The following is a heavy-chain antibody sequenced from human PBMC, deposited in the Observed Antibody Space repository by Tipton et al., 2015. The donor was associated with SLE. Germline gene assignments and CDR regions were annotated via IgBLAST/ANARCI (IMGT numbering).Heavy chain of an antibody. CDR1: GGSIGDYY. CDR2: VFHTGST. D-gene: IGHD3-3*01. Sequence: TLSLTCSVSGGSIGDYYWNWIRQPPGKGLEWIGYVFHTGSTNYNPSFRSRVTISVDKSKNQFSLRLSSMTAADTAVYYCARDFWSGYGSFDYWGQGALVTVSS. V-gene: IGHV4-59*01. J-gene: IGHJ4*02. CDR3: ARDFWSGYGSFDY.